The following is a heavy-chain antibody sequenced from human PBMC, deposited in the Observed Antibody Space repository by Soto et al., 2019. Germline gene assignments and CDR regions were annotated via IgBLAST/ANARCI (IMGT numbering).Heavy chain of an antibody. CDR3: AREETYGSGTRGAFDI. Sequence: SVKVSCKASGCTFSSYAISWVRQAPGQGLEWMGGIIPIFGTANYAQKFQGRVTITADESTSTAYMELSSLRSEDTAVYYCAREETYGSGTRGAFDIWGQGTMVTVSS. J-gene: IGHJ3*02. V-gene: IGHV1-69*13. D-gene: IGHD3-10*01. CDR2: IIPIFGTA. CDR1: GCTFSSYA.